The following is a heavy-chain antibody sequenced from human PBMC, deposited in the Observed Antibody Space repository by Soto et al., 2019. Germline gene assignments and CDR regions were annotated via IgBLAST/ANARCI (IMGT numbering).Heavy chain of an antibody. Sequence: PSETLSLTCTVSGGSISSGGYYWSWIRQHPGKGLEWIGCVYYNGNTNYAQKLQGRVTMTTDTSTSTAYMELRSLRSDDTAVYYCARIYGDFDYWGQGTLVTVSS. V-gene: IGHV4-31*03. D-gene: IGHD4-17*01. CDR1: GGSISSGGYY. CDR2: VYYNGNT. CDR3: ARIYGDFDY. J-gene: IGHJ4*02.